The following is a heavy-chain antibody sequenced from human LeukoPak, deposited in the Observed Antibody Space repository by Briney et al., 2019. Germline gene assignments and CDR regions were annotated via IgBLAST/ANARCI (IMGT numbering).Heavy chain of an antibody. CDR3: AVDKSWSFPL. V-gene: IGHV3-7*01. CDR2: IKPDGSEK. Sequence: GGSLRLSCAASGFTFSSYGMHWVRQAPGKGLEWVATIKPDGSEKYYVDSLKGRFTISRDNARNSVYLQMNSLRVEDTAVYHCAVDKSWSFPLWGQGTLVTVSS. J-gene: IGHJ4*02. CDR1: GFTFSSYG. D-gene: IGHD1-26*01.